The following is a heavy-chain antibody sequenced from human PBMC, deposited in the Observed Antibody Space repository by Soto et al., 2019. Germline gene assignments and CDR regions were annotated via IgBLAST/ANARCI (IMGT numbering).Heavy chain of an antibody. CDR2: VYYTGTT. CDR1: GGSLGRYF. J-gene: IGHJ3*02. CDR3: AREFQHTDAFDI. V-gene: IGHV4-59*01. Sequence: QVQLQESGPGLVKPSETLSLTCTVSGGSLGRYFWTWIRQTPGKGLEWIGYVYYTGTTNYTPSLKSRLTISLELSKNQFSLRLDSVTAADTAIYYCAREFQHTDAFDIWGQGRMVTVSS.